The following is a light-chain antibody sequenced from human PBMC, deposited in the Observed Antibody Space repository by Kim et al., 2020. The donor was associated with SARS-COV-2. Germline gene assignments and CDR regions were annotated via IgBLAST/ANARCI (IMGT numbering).Light chain of an antibody. V-gene: IGLV2-23*02. CDR1: SSDVGSYDL. CDR3: CSYADSGLYV. Sequence: GQSITISCTGTSSDVGSYDLVSWYQRHPGKAPKLMIYEVNKRPSGVSNRFSGSKSGNTASLTISGLQAEDETDYYCCSYADSGLYVFGTGTKVTVL. CDR2: EVN. J-gene: IGLJ1*01.